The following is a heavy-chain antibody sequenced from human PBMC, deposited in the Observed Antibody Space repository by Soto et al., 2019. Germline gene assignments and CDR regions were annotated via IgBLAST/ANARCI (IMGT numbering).Heavy chain of an antibody. CDR1: GFTFSTYA. CDR2: ISGNLSTT. D-gene: IGHD2-2*01. Sequence: GGSLRLSCAASGFTFSTYAMTWVRQAPGKGLEWVSAISGNLSTTFYADSARGRFTISRDNSKNMLFLHMHSLRAEDSAVYYCSIIIIPAADYYYGMDVWGQGTTVTVSS. CDR3: SIIIIPAADYYYGMDV. J-gene: IGHJ6*02. V-gene: IGHV3-23*01.